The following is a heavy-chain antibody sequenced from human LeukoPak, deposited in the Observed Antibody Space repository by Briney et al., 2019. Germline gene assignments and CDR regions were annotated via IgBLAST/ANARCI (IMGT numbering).Heavy chain of an antibody. D-gene: IGHD2-2*01. CDR3: ARGLRSRGVSTHNWFDP. CDR2: MNPNSGNT. CDR1: GYTFTSYD. V-gene: IGHV1-8*01. Sequence: ASVKVACKASGYTFTSYDMNGVRQASGQGLEWMGWMNPNSGNTGYAQKFQGRVTMTRNTSISTAYMELSSLRSEDTAVYYCARGLRSRGVSTHNWFDPWGQGTLVTVSS. J-gene: IGHJ5*02.